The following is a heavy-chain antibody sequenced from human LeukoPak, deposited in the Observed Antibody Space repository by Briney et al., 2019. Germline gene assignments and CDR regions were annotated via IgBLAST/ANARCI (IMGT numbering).Heavy chain of an antibody. CDR1: GFTFSSYS. CDR2: ISSSSSYI. D-gene: IGHD3-10*01. V-gene: IGHV3-21*01. Sequence: GGSLRLSCAASGFTFSSYSINWVRQAPGKGLEWVSSISSSSSYIYYADSVKGRFTISRDNAKNSLYLQMNSLRAEDTAVYYCAKDYRYYDSGSHMDVWGKGTTVTISS. J-gene: IGHJ6*03. CDR3: AKDYRYYDSGSHMDV.